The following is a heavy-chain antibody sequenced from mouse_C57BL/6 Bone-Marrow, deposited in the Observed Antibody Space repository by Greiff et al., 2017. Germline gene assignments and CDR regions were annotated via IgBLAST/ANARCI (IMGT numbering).Heavy chain of an antibody. CDR2: IDPSDSYT. Sequence: QVQLQQPGAELVMPGASVKLSCKASGYTFTSYWMHWVKQRPGQGLEWIGEIDPSDSYTNYNQKFKGKSTLTVDKSSSTAYMQLSSLTSEDSAVYYCARRWLLNAMDYWCQGTSVTVSS. J-gene: IGHJ4*01. CDR3: ARRWLLNAMDY. V-gene: IGHV1-69*01. CDR1: GYTFTSYW. D-gene: IGHD2-3*01.